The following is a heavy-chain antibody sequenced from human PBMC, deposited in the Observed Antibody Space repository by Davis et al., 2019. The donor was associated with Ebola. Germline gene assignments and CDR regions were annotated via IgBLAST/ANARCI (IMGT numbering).Heavy chain of an antibody. J-gene: IGHJ4*02. V-gene: IGHV1-8*02. CDR2: MNPNSGNT. CDR3: ARVGDSSGWGY. CDR1: GYTFSSYD. Sequence: AASVKVSCKASGYTFSSYDINWARQATGQGLEWMGWMNPNSGNTGYAQKFQGRVTMTRNTSISTAYMERSSLRSEDTAVYYCARVGDSSGWGYWGQGTLVTVSS. D-gene: IGHD6-19*01.